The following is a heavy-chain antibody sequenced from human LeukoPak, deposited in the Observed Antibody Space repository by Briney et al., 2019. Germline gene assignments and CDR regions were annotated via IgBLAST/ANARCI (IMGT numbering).Heavy chain of an antibody. V-gene: IGHV1-69*13. CDR3: ARAKHYDFWSGYYSYYYYYYGMDV. Sequence: GASVKVSCTASGGTFSSYAISWVRQAPGQGLEWMGGIIPIFGTANYAQKFQGRVTITADESTSTAYMELSSLRSEDTAVYYCARAKHYDFWSGYYSYYYYYYGMDVWGQGTTVTVSS. D-gene: IGHD3-3*01. CDR2: IIPIFGTA. CDR1: GGTFSSYA. J-gene: IGHJ6*02.